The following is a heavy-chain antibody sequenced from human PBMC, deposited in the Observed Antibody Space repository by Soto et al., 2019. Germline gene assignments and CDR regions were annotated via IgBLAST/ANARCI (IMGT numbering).Heavy chain of an antibody. V-gene: IGHV2-5*08. CDR3: GRVDSGNFYYFRY. J-gene: IGHJ4*02. D-gene: IGHD1-26*01. Sequence: SRVRQPPEKALEWLALIYWDGDERYNPFLRSRLTITKDTSKTQVVLTLTNVDPVDTATYYCGRVDSGNFYYFRYWGQGALVTVSS. CDR2: IYWDGDE.